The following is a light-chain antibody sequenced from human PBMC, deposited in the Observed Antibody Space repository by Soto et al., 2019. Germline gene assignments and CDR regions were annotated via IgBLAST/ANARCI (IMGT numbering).Light chain of an antibody. CDR1: SGHSSYI. V-gene: IGLV4-60*02. J-gene: IGLJ3*02. CDR2: LEGSGSY. Sequence: QSVLTQSSSASASLGSSVKLTCTLSSGHSSYIIAWHQQQPGKAHRYLMKLEGSGSYHKGSGVPDRFSGSSSGADRYLTISNLQFEDEADYYCETWDFNTRVFGGGTQLTVL. CDR3: ETWDFNTRV.